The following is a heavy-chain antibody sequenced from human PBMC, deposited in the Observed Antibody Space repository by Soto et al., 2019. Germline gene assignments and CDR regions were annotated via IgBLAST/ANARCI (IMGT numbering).Heavy chain of an antibody. CDR1: GFTFSSYA. V-gene: IGHV3-66*01. D-gene: IGHD3-22*01. CDR3: ARVTVRTSYSDTSGYYLKY. J-gene: IGHJ4*02. Sequence: GGSLRLSCAASGFTFSSYAMSWVRQAPGKGLEWVSVIYSGDSTFYADSVKGRFTVSRDDSKNTVNLQMNSLRAEDTAVYYCARVTVRTSYSDTSGYYLKYWGQGALVNVSS. CDR2: IYSGDST.